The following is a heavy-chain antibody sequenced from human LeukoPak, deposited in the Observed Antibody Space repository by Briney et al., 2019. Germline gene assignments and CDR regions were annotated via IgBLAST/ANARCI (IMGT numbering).Heavy chain of an antibody. J-gene: IGHJ4*02. CDR3: ARSAGYYGSGSYYNPFDY. CDR1: GGSISSYY. D-gene: IGHD3-10*01. V-gene: IGHV4-4*07. Sequence: SETLSLTCTVSGGSISSYYWSWIRQPAGKGLEWIGRIYTSGSTNYNPSLKSRVTMSVDTSKNQFSLKLSSVTAADTAVYYCARSAGYYGSGSYYNPFDYWGQGTLVTVSS. CDR2: IYTSGST.